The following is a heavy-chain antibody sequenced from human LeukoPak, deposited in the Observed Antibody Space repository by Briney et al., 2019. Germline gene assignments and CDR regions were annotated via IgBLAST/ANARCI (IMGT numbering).Heavy chain of an antibody. CDR2: IYYSGST. Sequence: SETLSLTCTVSGGSISSYYWSWIRQPPGKGLEWIGYIYYSGSTNYNPPLKSRVTISVDTSKNQFSLKLSSVTAADTAVYYCASGPGIAVAGTDYWGQGTLVTVSS. V-gene: IGHV4-59*01. CDR3: ASGPGIAVAGTDY. D-gene: IGHD6-19*01. J-gene: IGHJ4*02. CDR1: GGSISSYY.